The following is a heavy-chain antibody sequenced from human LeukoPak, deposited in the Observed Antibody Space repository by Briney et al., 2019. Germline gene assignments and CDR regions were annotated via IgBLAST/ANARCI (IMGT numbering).Heavy chain of an antibody. J-gene: IGHJ5*02. Sequence: GASVKVSCKASGGTFSSYAISWERQAPGQGLEWMGRIIPILGIANYAQKFQGRVTITADKSTSTAYMELRSLRSEDTAVYYCARDLVPAAIGANWFDPWGQGTLVTVSS. CDR2: IIPILGIA. V-gene: IGHV1-69*04. CDR3: ARDLVPAAIGANWFDP. CDR1: GGTFSSYA. D-gene: IGHD2-2*02.